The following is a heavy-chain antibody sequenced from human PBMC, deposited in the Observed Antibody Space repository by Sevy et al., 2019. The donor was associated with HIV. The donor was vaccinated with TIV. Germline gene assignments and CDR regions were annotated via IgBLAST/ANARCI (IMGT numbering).Heavy chain of an antibody. D-gene: IGHD1-1*01. CDR1: GGSISSGGYY. V-gene: IGHV4-31*03. Sequence: SETLSLTCTVSGGSISSGGYYWSWIRQHPGKGLEWIGYIYYSGSTYYNPSLKSRVTISVDTSKNQFSLKLSSVTAADTAVYYWARGRRYYWNVGVGFDPWGQGTLVTVSS. CDR2: IYYSGST. CDR3: ARGRRYYWNVGVGFDP. J-gene: IGHJ5*02.